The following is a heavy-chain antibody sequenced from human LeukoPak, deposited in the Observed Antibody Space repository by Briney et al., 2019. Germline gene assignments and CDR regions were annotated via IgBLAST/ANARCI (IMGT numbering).Heavy chain of an antibody. D-gene: IGHD3-22*01. CDR2: IYYSGST. V-gene: IGHV4-59*01. Sequence: PSETLSLTSTVSGGSISSYYWSWIRQPPGKGREWIGYIYYSGSTNYNPSLKSRVTISVDTSKHQFSLKLSSVTAADTAVYYCARDRVSSGYYYGYYGMDAWGQGTTVTVSS. CDR1: GGSISSYY. CDR3: ARDRVSSGYYYGYYGMDA. J-gene: IGHJ6*02.